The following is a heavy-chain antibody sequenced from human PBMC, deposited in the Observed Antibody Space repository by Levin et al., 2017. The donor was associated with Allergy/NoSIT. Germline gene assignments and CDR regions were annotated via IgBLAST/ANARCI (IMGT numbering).Heavy chain of an antibody. D-gene: IGHD3-22*01. CDR2: IRYDGSIQ. CDR3: ARGYDYDSSGYLDY. Sequence: GGSLRLSCAASGFTFSSHGMHWVRQAPGKGLEWMAAIRYDGSIQYYADNVKGRFTISRDNSINRLFLQMNSLRAEDTAVYYCARGYDYDSSGYLDYWGRGTLVTVSS. V-gene: IGHV3-33*01. CDR1: GFTFSSHG. J-gene: IGHJ4*02.